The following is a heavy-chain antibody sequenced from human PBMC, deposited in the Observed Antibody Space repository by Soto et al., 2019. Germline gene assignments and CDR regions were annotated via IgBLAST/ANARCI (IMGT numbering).Heavy chain of an antibody. J-gene: IGHJ6*03. CDR1: GDTFSNHT. CDR2: IIPILGVA. Sequence: GASVKVSCKASGDTFSNHTISWVRQAPGQGLEWMGRIIPILGVANYAQKFQGRVTITADKSTSTAYMELSSLRSADTAVYYCARAPPLGFWSGERYYYMDVWGKGTTVTVSS. V-gene: IGHV1-69*02. D-gene: IGHD3-3*01. CDR3: ARAPPLGFWSGERYYYMDV.